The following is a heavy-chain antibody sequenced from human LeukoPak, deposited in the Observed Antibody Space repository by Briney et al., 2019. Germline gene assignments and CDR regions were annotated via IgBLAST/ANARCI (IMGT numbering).Heavy chain of an antibody. J-gene: IGHJ5*02. V-gene: IGHV4-4*07. Sequence: SETLSLTCTVSGASISNYYWRWIRQPAGKGLEWIGRIYTSGSTNYNPSLRSRVTLSVDTSKNQFSLKLSSVTAADTAVYYCARNKYYDSSGYYWFDPWGQGTLVTVSS. CDR2: IYTSGST. CDR3: ARNKYYDSSGYYWFDP. D-gene: IGHD3-22*01. CDR1: GASISNYY.